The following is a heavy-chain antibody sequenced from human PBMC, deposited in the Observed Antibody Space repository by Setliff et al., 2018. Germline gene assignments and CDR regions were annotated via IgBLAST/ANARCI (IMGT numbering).Heavy chain of an antibody. Sequence: SETLSLTCAVYGESFNVYFWSWIRQPPGKGLEWIGEISHSGSTNYNPSLKSRVTMSVDKSKNQFSLNLNSVTAADTAVYYCARDTRVRDSSSVPSDTFDIWGRGTMVTVSS. CDR3: ARDTRVRDSSSVPSDTFDI. CDR1: GESFNVYF. D-gene: IGHD2-15*01. J-gene: IGHJ3*02. CDR2: ISHSGST. V-gene: IGHV4-34*01.